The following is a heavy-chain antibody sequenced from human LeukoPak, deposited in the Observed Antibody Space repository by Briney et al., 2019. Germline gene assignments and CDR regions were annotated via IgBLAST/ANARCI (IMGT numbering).Heavy chain of an antibody. J-gene: IGHJ4*02. CDR1: GFSFSNYG. CDR3: AKDSYSSSWYVIHF. V-gene: IGHV3-30*18. D-gene: IGHD6-13*01. CDR2: TSSDGGNK. Sequence: GGSLRLSCAASGFSFSNYGMHWVRQAPGKGLEWVAVTSSDGGNKYYTDSVKGRFTISRDNSKTTLYLQMNSLRAEDTAVYYCAKDSYSSSWYVIHFWGQGTLVTVSS.